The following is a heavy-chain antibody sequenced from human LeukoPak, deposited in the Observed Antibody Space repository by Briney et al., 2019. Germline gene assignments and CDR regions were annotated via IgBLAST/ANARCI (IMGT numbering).Heavy chain of an antibody. Sequence: ASVKVSCKASGYTFTGYYVHWVRQAPGQGLEWMGWINPNSGGTNYAQKFQGRVTMTRDTSISTAYMELSRLRSDDTAVYYCARDNGYSSSWYHAFDIWGQGTMVTVSS. CDR1: GYTFTGYY. CDR2: INPNSGGT. J-gene: IGHJ3*02. V-gene: IGHV1-2*02. CDR3: ARDNGYSSSWYHAFDI. D-gene: IGHD6-13*01.